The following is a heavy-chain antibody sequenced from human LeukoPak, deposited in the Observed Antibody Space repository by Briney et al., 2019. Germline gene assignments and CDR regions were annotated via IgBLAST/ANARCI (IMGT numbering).Heavy chain of an antibody. D-gene: IGHD6-6*01. CDR2: IYPGDSDT. CDR3: ARQGLGGVSIAARSWFDP. J-gene: IGHJ5*02. V-gene: IGHV5-51*01. CDR1: GYSFTSYW. Sequence: GEALKISCKGSGYSFTSYWIGWVRQMPGKGLEWMGIIYPGDSDTRYSPSFQGQVTFSADKSISTDYLQWSSLKASDTGMYYWARQGLGGVSIAARSWFDPWGQGTLVTVSS.